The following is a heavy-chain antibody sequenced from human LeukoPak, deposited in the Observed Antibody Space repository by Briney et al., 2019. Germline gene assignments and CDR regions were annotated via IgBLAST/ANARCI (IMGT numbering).Heavy chain of an antibody. J-gene: IGHJ4*02. Sequence: ASVKVSCKASGYTFTGYYMHWVRQAPGQGLEWMGWINPNSVGTNYAQKFQGRVTMTRDTSISTAYMELSRLRSDDTAVYYCARSSGSYYYDYWGQGTLVTVSS. CDR1: GYTFTGYY. CDR2: INPNSVGT. CDR3: ARSSGSYYYDY. D-gene: IGHD1-26*01. V-gene: IGHV1-2*02.